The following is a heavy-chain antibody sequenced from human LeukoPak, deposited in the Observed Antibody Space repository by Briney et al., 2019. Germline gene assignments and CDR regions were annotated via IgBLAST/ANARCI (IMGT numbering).Heavy chain of an antibody. V-gene: IGHV3-23*01. CDR3: AKEGESIAAAGCFDP. Sequence: AGGTLRLSCAASGFTFSSYGMSWVRQAPGKGLEWVSAISGSGGSTYYADSVKGRFTISRDNSKNTLYLQMNSLRAEDTAVYYCAKEGESIAAAGCFDPWGQGTLVTVSS. J-gene: IGHJ5*02. CDR2: ISGSGGST. CDR1: GFTFSSYG. D-gene: IGHD6-13*01.